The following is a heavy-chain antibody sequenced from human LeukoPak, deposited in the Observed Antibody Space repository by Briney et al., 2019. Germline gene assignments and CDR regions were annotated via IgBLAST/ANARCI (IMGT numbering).Heavy chain of an antibody. CDR3: ARDREYSSSGLVWFDP. Sequence: SETLSLTCTVSGGSISSYYWSWLRQPPGKGLEWIGYIYYSGSTNYNPSLKSRVTISVDTSENQFSLKLTSVTAADTAVYYCARDREYSSSGLVWFDPWGHGILVTVSS. J-gene: IGHJ5*02. V-gene: IGHV4-59*12. CDR1: GGSISSYY. D-gene: IGHD6-6*01. CDR2: IYYSGST.